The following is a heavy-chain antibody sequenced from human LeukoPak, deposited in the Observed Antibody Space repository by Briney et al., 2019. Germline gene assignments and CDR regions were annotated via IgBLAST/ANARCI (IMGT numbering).Heavy chain of an antibody. V-gene: IGHV3-23*01. CDR1: GFTFSSYA. CDR2: ISGSRGTT. J-gene: IGHJ4*02. D-gene: IGHD6-19*01. Sequence: PGGSLRLSCAASGFTFSSYAMSWVCQAPGKGLEWVSGISGSRGTTYYADSVKGRLTISRDNSKNTLYLQMNSLRADDTAVYYCAKERTGGWPFDYWGQGTLVTVSS. CDR3: AKERTGGWPFDY.